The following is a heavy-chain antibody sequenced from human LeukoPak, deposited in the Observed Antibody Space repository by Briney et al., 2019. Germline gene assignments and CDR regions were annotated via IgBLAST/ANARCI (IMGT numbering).Heavy chain of an antibody. CDR2: ISWNSGSI. Sequence: GRSLRLSCAASGFTFDDYAMHWVRQAPGKGLEWVSGISWNSGSIGYADSVKGRFTISRDNAKNSLYLQMNSLRAEDTALYYCAKDAYSSDWFFDYWGQGTLVTVSS. D-gene: IGHD6-19*01. J-gene: IGHJ4*02. CDR3: AKDAYSSDWFFDY. V-gene: IGHV3-9*01. CDR1: GFTFDDYA.